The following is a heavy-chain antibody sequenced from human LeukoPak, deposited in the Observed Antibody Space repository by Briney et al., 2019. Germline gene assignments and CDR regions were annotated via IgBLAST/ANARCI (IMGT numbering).Heavy chain of an antibody. V-gene: IGHV3-33*06. CDR3: AKFSVVVAAFDY. D-gene: IGHD2-15*01. CDR1: RFTFSSYG. CDR2: IWYDGSNK. J-gene: IGHJ4*02. Sequence: GGSLRLSCAASRFTFSSYGMHWVRQAPGKGLEWVAVIWYDGSNKYYADSVKGRFTISRDNSKNTLYLQMNSLRAEDTAVYYCAKFSVVVAAFDYWGQGTLVTVSS.